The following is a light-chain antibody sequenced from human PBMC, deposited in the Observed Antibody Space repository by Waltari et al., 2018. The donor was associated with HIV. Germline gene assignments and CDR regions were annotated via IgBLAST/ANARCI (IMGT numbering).Light chain of an antibody. Sequence: QSVLTQPPSVSAAPGQQVTISCSGSSSNIGNNYVSWYQQLPGPAPKPLIYDNNRPPSGIPDRCSGAKSGTSATLGITGLQTGDEADYYCGTWDSSLRVVFGGGTKLTVL. V-gene: IGLV1-51*01. CDR3: GTWDSSLRVV. CDR2: DNN. J-gene: IGLJ2*01. CDR1: SSNIGNNY.